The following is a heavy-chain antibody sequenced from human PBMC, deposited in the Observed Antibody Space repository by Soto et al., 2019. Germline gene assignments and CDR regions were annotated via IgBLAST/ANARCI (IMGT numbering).Heavy chain of an antibody. Sequence: QVQLVESGGGLVKPGGSLRLSCAASGFTFSDYYMSWVRQAPGKGLEWVSYISSSSTYTNYADSVKGRFTISRDNAKKSLYLQMNSLRAEDTAVYYCARRAGPCIATAGSPLDYYGMDVWGQGTTVTVSS. V-gene: IGHV3-11*05. CDR3: ARRAGPCIATAGSPLDYYGMDV. CDR1: GFTFSDYY. J-gene: IGHJ6*02. CDR2: ISSSSTYT. D-gene: IGHD6-13*01.